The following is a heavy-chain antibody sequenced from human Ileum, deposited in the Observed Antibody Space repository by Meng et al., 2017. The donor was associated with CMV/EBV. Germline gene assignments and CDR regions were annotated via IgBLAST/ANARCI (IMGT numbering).Heavy chain of an antibody. V-gene: IGHV3-9*01. D-gene: IGHD3-9*01. CDR1: GFTFDDYD. Sequence: GESLRLSCEASGFTFDDYDIHWVRQAPGKGLEWVSGITWDSDDVAYAASVKGRFAISRENAKNSFYLQMNNVRPEDTAVYYCATGDSGDWSLGGQGALVTVSS. CDR3: ATGDSGDWSL. J-gene: IGHJ4*02. CDR2: ITWDSDDV.